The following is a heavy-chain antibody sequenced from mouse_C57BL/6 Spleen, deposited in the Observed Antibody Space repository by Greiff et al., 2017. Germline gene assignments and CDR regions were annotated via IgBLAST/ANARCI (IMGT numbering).Heavy chain of an antibody. CDR3: VRLYDGYYGGYFDY. V-gene: IGHV10-1*01. J-gene: IGHJ2*01. Sequence: EVKLVESGGGLVQPKGSLKLSCAASGFSFNTYAMNWVRQAPGKGLEWVARIRSKSNNYATYYADSVKDRFTISRDDSESMLYLQMNNLKTEDTAMYYCVRLYDGYYGGYFDYWGQGTTLTVSS. CDR1: GFSFNTYA. CDR2: IRSKSNNYAT. D-gene: IGHD2-3*01.